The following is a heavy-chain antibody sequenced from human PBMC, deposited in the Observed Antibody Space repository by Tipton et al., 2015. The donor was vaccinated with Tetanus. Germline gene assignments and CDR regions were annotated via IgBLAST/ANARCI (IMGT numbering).Heavy chain of an antibody. D-gene: IGHD4-11*01. CDR2: INPSGGRT. Sequence: QSGAEVKKPGASVKVSCKASGYTFTSYYMHWVRQAPGQGLEWMGIINPSGGRTTYAQKFQGRVTMTRDTSTSTVYMELSRLRSEDTAVYYCAREDYPGDYFDYWVQGTLVTVAS. CDR3: AREDYPGDYFDY. V-gene: IGHV1-46*01. J-gene: IGHJ4*02. CDR1: GYTFTSYY.